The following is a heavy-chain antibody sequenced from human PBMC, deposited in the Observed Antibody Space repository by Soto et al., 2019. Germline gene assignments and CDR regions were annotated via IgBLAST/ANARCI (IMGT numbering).Heavy chain of an antibody. CDR3: VRLGAANSFAY. Sequence: GESLKISCQASGYSFVSYWIGWVRQMPGKGLEWMGLIYPGDSDTRYNPSFQGQVTISADRSISTAYLHWSSLRASDIATYYCVRLGAANSFAYWGQGTLVTVSS. D-gene: IGHD1-26*01. V-gene: IGHV5-51*01. CDR1: GYSFVSYW. CDR2: IYPGDSDT. J-gene: IGHJ4*02.